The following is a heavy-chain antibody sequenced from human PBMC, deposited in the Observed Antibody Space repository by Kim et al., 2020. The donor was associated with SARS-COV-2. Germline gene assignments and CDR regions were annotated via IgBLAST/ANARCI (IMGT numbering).Heavy chain of an antibody. CDR1: GGSISSGGYY. CDR3: ARADYYDSSGIIGTPDY. J-gene: IGHJ4*02. Sequence: SETLSLTCTVSGGSISSGGYYWSWIRQHPGKGLEWIGYIYYSGSTYYNPSLKSRVTISVDTSKNQFSLKLSSVTAADTAVYYCARADYYDSSGIIGTPDYWGQGTLVTVSS. D-gene: IGHD3-22*01. CDR2: IYYSGST. V-gene: IGHV4-31*03.